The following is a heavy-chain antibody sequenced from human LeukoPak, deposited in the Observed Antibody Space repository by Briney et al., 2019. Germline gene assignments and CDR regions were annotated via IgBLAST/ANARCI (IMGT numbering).Heavy chain of an antibody. CDR1: GFTFSSYG. CDR2: IRYDGSNK. CDR3: AKDRSWASGYNHPGY. D-gene: IGHD5-12*01. J-gene: IGHJ4*02. Sequence: GGSLRLSCAASGFTFSSYGMHWVRQAPGKGLGWVAFIRYDGSNKYYADSVKGRFTISRDNSKNTLYLQMNSLRAEDTAVYYCAKDRSWASGYNHPGYWGQGTLVTVSS. V-gene: IGHV3-30*02.